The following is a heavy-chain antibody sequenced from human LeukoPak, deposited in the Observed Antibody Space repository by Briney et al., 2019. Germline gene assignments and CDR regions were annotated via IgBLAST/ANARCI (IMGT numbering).Heavy chain of an antibody. Sequence: GSLRLSCAASGFTYSSHWMSWVRQAPGKGLEWVANINQDGSEKYYVDSVKGRFTISRDNAKNSLYLQMNSLRAEDTAVYYCARAGLLWFGESYFDSWGQGTLVTVSS. J-gene: IGHJ4*02. CDR1: GFTYSSHW. V-gene: IGHV3-7*01. D-gene: IGHD3-10*01. CDR3: ARAGLLWFGESYFDS. CDR2: INQDGSEK.